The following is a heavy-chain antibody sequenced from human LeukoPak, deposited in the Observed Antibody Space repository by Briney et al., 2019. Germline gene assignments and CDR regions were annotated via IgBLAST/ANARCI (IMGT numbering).Heavy chain of an antibody. CDR2: INPSGGST. CDR3: ASVGSPPYCSSTSCYPGMGYYYYGMDV. CDR1: GYTFTSYY. D-gene: IGHD2-2*01. J-gene: IGHJ6*02. V-gene: IGHV1-46*01. Sequence: GASVKVSCKASGYTFTSYYMHWVRQAPGQGLEWMGIINPSGGSTSYAQKFQGRVTMTRDTSTSTVYMELSSLRSEDTAVYYCASVGSPPYCSSTSCYPGMGYYYYGMDVWGQGTTVTVSS.